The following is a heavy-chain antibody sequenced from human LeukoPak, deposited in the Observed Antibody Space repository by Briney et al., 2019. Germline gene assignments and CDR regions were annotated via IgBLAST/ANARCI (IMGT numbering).Heavy chain of an antibody. CDR3: AKLYGAGSPRWFDA. D-gene: IGHD3-10*01. V-gene: IGHV3-23*01. Sequence: GGSLRLSCAASGFTFSTYAMSWVRQAPGEGLERVSSVGGSGDRTYYADSVKGRFTVSRDNSRNTLYLQMNSLRPEDTAVYYCAKLYGAGSPRWFDAWGQGTLVTVSS. CDR1: GFTFSTYA. CDR2: VGGSGDRT. J-gene: IGHJ5*02.